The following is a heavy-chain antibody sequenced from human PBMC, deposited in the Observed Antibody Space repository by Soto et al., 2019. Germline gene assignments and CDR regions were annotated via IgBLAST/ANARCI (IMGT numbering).Heavy chain of an antibody. D-gene: IGHD2-15*01. CDR2: INHSGSA. Sequence: SETLSLTCDVYGGSLSGYIWTWIRQTPGKGLQWIGQINHSGSANYNPSLKSRVTISVHTSNSQFSLELSSVTAADTAVYYCARCLITRRQYSGGCYSFASRGQASQVT. V-gene: IGHV4-34*01. J-gene: IGHJ5*01. CDR3: ARCLITRRQYSGGCYSFAS. CDR1: GGSLSGYI.